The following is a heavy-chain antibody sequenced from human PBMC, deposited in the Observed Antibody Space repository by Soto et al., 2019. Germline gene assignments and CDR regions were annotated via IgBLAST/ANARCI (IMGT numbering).Heavy chain of an antibody. CDR3: ARAPILVGETTYENYFDY. V-gene: IGHV1-69*13. Sequence: EASVKVSCKASGVTFSNFVISWVRQAPGQGLEWMGGNIPIFATANYAQKFQGRVTIIADESTGTTYMELTSLRSEDTAVYYCARAPILVGETTYENYFDYWGQGTLVTVSS. CDR1: GVTFSNFV. J-gene: IGHJ4*02. D-gene: IGHD2-21*01. CDR2: NIPIFATA.